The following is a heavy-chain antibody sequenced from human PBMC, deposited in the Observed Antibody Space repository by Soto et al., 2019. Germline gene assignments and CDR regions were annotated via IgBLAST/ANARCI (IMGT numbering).Heavy chain of an antibody. V-gene: IGHV1-46*01. CDR2: INPSGGST. CDR1: GYTFTSYY. Sequence: ASVKVSCKASGYTFTSYYMHWVRQAPGQGLEWMGIINPSGGSTSYAQKFQGRVTMTRDNSKNTLYLQMNSLRPEDTAVYYCARAFSGSYPNFDYWGQGTLVTVSS. D-gene: IGHD1-26*01. CDR3: ARAFSGSYPNFDY. J-gene: IGHJ4*02.